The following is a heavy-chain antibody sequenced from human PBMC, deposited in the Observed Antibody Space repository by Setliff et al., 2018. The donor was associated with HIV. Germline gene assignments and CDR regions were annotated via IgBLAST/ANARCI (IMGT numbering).Heavy chain of an antibody. CDR3: ARDMMYHYDNSGSFGWFDP. V-gene: IGHV4-38-2*02. D-gene: IGHD3-22*01. Sequence: PSETLSLTCAVSGYSISSGYYWGWIRQPPGKGLEWIGSMFYSGRTYHNPSLKSRVTISIDTSKNQFSLKLSSVTAADTAVYSCARDMMYHYDNSGSFGWFDPWGQGTLVTVSS. J-gene: IGHJ5*02. CDR1: GYSISSGYY. CDR2: MFYSGRT.